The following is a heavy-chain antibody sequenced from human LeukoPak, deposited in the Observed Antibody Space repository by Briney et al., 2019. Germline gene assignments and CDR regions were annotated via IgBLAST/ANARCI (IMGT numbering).Heavy chain of an antibody. CDR3: ASPVSGRGLKSSIAAPFDAFDI. J-gene: IGHJ3*02. V-gene: IGHV5-51*01. CDR2: IYPGDSDT. D-gene: IGHD6-6*01. Sequence: GESLKVSCKGSGYSFTSYWIGWVRQMPGKGLEWMGIIYPGDSDTRYSPSFQGQVTISADKSISTAYLQWSSLKASDTAMYYCASPVSGRGLKSSIAAPFDAFDIWGQGTMVTVSS. CDR1: GYSFTSYW.